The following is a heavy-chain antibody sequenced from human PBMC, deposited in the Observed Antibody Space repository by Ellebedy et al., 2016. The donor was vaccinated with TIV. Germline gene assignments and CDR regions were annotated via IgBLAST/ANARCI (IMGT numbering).Heavy chain of an antibody. J-gene: IGHJ4*02. CDR1: GYTFTKYY. D-gene: IGHD3-22*01. CDR2: INPSGGRT. V-gene: IGHV1-46*01. CDR3: ARDLGDSSGYLFDF. Sequence: ASVKVSCKASGYTFTKYYIHWVRQAPGQGLEWVGIINPSGGRTTYAQKSQGRVTMTRDTSTSTVYMELSSLRSEDTAVYYCARDLGDSSGYLFDFWGQGTLVTVSS.